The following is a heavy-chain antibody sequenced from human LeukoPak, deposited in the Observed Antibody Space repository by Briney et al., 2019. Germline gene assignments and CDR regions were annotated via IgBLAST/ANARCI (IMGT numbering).Heavy chain of an antibody. CDR1: GFTFSSYG. CDR2: IRYDGSNK. CDR3: AKIAAANCGGDCYSRAYYFDY. V-gene: IGHV3-30*02. D-gene: IGHD2-21*02. Sequence: GGSLRLSCAASGFTFSSYGMHWVRQAPGKGLEWVAFIRYDGSNKYYADSVKGRFTISRDNSKNTLYLQMNSLRAEDTAVYYCAKIAAANCGGDCYSRAYYFDYWGQGALVTVSS. J-gene: IGHJ4*02.